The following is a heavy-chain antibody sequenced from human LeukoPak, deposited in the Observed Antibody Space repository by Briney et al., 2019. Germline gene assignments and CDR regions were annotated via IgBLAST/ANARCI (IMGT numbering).Heavy chain of an antibody. CDR1: GFTFSNYA. V-gene: IGHV3-23*01. CDR2: ISGSDGST. J-gene: IGHJ4*02. CDR3: ARGGGSYDY. Sequence: GGSLRLSCAASGFTFSNYAMSWVRQAPGKGLQWVSAISGSDGSTNFADSVRGRFTISRDNSKNTLYLQMNSLRTEDTAVYYCARGGGSYDYWGQGTLVTVSS. D-gene: IGHD1-26*01.